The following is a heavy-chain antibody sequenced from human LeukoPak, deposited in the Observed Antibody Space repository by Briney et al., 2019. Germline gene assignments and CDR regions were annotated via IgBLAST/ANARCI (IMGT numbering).Heavy chain of an antibody. CDR3: ARGKYYYGSGVENWFDP. J-gene: IGHJ5*02. CDR1: GGSISSGGYY. Sequence: SETLSPTCTVSGGSISSGGYYWSWIRQHPGKGLEWIGYIYYSGSTYYNPSLKSRVTISVDTSKNQFSLKLSSVTAADTAVYYCARGKYYYGSGVENWFDPCGQGTLVTVSS. V-gene: IGHV4-31*03. CDR2: IYYSGST. D-gene: IGHD3-10*01.